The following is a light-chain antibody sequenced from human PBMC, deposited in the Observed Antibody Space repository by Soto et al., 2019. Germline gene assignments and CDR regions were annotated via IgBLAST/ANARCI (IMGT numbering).Light chain of an antibody. CDR2: GAS. CDR3: QQTYRIPRT. Sequence: DIVMTQSPGTLSVAPGGRGTFSCRASQGVSRKLACYQHKPGQAPRLLISGASTGATGIPARFSGSGSGTEFTLTISSLQSEDCATYYCQQTYRIPRTFGQGTKVDIK. J-gene: IGKJ1*01. V-gene: IGKV3-15*01. CDR1: QGVSRK.